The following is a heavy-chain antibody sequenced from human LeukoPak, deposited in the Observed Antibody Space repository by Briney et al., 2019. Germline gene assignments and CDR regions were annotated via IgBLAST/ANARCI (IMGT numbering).Heavy chain of an antibody. D-gene: IGHD3-22*01. CDR3: ARDCTVYYDSSGYPIRTFDY. CDR1: GGSISSYY. J-gene: IGHJ4*02. V-gene: IGHV4-59*01. Sequence: SETLSLTCTVSGGSISSYYWSWIRQPPGKGLEWIGYIYYSGSTNYNPSLKSRVTISVDTSKNQFSLKLSSVTAADTAVYYCARDCTVYYDSSGYPIRTFDYWGQGTLVTVSS. CDR2: IYYSGST.